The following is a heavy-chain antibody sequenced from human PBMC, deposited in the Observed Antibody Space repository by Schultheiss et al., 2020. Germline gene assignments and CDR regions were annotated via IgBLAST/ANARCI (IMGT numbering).Heavy chain of an antibody. V-gene: IGHV3-7*01. J-gene: IGHJ4*02. CDR2: IKQDGSEK. CDR3: ARTKYDFWSGYLFDY. CDR1: GFTFDDYA. Sequence: GESLKISCAASGFTFDDYAMHWVRQAPGKGLEWVANIKQDGSEKYYVDSVKGRFTISRDNAKNSLYLQMNSLRAEDTAVYYCARTKYDFWSGYLFDYWGQGTLVTVSS. D-gene: IGHD3-3*01.